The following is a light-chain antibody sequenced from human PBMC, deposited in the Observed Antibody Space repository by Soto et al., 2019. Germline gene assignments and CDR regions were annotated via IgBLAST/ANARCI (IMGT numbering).Light chain of an antibody. J-gene: IGKJ2*01. CDR2: GAS. CDR3: QQYNNGTRT. Sequence: EIVMTQSPATLSVSPGERATVSCRASQSVSSNVAWYQQKPGQAPRLLIYGASTRATAIPARFSGSGSGTEFTLTIGSLQSEDFAVYYCQQYNNGTRTFGQGTKLEIK. V-gene: IGKV3-15*01. CDR1: QSVSSN.